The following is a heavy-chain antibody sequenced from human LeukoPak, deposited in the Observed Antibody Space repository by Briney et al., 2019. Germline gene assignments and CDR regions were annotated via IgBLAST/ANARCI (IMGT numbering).Heavy chain of an antibody. D-gene: IGHD6-6*01. V-gene: IGHV3-23*01. CDR1: GFTFSSYA. CDR2: ISGSGGST. Sequence: PGGSLRLSCAASGFTFSSYAMSWVRQAPGKGLEWASAISGSGGSTYYADSVKGRFTISRDNSKNTLYLQMNSLRAEDTAVYYCAKARRYYYYGMDVWGQGTTVTVSS. CDR3: AKARRYYYYGMDV. J-gene: IGHJ6*02.